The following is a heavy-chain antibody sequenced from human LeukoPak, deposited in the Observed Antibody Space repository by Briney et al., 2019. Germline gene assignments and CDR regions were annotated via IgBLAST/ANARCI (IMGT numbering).Heavy chain of an antibody. V-gene: IGHV1-18*01. J-gene: IGHJ4*02. CDR2: IGAYNGKT. D-gene: IGHD2-2*02. Sequence: ASVKVSCKASGYTFSSYGISWVRQAPGQGLEWMGWIGAYNGKTNYAQKLQGRVTMTTDTSTSTAYMELRSLRSDDTAVYYCARDVSDIVVVPTAIGGYWGQGTLVTVSS. CDR3: ARDVSDIVVVPTAIGGY. CDR1: GYTFSSYG.